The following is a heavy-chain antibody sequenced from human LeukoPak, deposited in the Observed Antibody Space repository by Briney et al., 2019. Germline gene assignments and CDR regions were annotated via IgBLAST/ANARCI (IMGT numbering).Heavy chain of an antibody. J-gene: IGHJ5*02. Sequence: GGSLRLSCAASGFTFSSYGMHWVRQAPGKGLEWVTFIRYDGSNKYYADSVKGRFTISRDNSKNTLNLHMNSLRAEDTAVYYCAREGGIAAAVRSFDPWGQGTLVTVSS. CDR2: IRYDGSNK. D-gene: IGHD6-13*01. V-gene: IGHV3-30*02. CDR3: AREGGIAAAVRSFDP. CDR1: GFTFSSYG.